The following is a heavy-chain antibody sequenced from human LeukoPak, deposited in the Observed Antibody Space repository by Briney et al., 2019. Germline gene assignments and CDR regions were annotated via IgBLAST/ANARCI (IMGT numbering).Heavy chain of an antibody. D-gene: IGHD2-2*02. CDR2: LNPNSGGT. V-gene: IGHV1-2*02. J-gene: IGHJ5*02. CDR3: ARFQIVVVPAAINWFDP. CDR1: GYTFTGYY. Sequence: ASVKVSXKASGYTFTGYYMHWVRQAPGQGLEWMGWLNPNSGGTNYAQKFQGRVTMTRDTSISTAYMELSRLRSDDTAVYYCARFQIVVVPAAINWFDPWGQGTLVTVSS.